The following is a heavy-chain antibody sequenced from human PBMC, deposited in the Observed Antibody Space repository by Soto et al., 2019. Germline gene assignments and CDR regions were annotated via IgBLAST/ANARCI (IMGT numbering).Heavy chain of an antibody. V-gene: IGHV4-39*01. CDR1: GGSISSGGYF. CDR2: IYYSGST. Sequence: TSETLSLTCTVSGGSISSGGYFWSWIRQHPGKGLEWIGFIYYSGSTYYNPSLKSRVTISVDTSKNQFSLKLSSVTAADTAVYYCASTGRFAAIELWWFDPWGRGTLVTVSS. J-gene: IGHJ5*02. CDR3: ASTGRFAAIELWWFDP. D-gene: IGHD2-2*01.